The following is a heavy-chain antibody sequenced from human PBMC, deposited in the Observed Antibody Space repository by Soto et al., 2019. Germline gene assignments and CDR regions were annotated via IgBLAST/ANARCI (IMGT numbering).Heavy chain of an antibody. Sequence: GGSLRLSCAASGFTFSSYAMSWVRQAPGKGLEWVSAISGSGGSTYYADSVKGRFTISRDNSKNTLYLQMNSLRAEDTAVYYCAKGLNYDFWSGYYTGPPHYWGQGTLVTVSS. CDR1: GFTFSSYA. D-gene: IGHD3-3*01. CDR3: AKGLNYDFWSGYYTGPPHY. CDR2: ISGSGGST. V-gene: IGHV3-23*01. J-gene: IGHJ4*02.